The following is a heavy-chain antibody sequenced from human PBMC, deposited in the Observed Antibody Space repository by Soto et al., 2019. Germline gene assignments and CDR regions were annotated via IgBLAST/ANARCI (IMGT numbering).Heavy chain of an antibody. CDR3: ARDRRSSSYYYYMDV. J-gene: IGHJ6*03. V-gene: IGHV1-2*04. D-gene: IGHD6-6*01. CDR1: GYTFTGYY. Sequence: QVQLVQSGAEVKKPGASVKVSCKASGYTFTGYYMHWVRQAPGQGLEWMGWINPNSGGTNYAQKFQGWVTMTRDTSISTAYMELSRLRSDDTAVYYCARDRRSSSYYYYMDVWGKGTTVTVSS. CDR2: INPNSGGT.